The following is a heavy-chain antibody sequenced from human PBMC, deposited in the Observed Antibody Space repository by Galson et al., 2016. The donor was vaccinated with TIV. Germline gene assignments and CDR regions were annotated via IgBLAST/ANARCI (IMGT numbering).Heavy chain of an antibody. J-gene: IGHJ6*03. CDR3: ARVDKSYHMDV. V-gene: IGHV3-11*04. CDR1: GFSFSDNY. D-gene: IGHD3-16*02. CDR2: ISLSGSTI. Sequence: SLRLSCAASGFSFSDNYMSWIRQAPGKGLEWLSYISLSGSTIYYADSVKGRFTISRDKSKNTLYLQMNSLRAEDTALYYCARVDKSYHMDVWGKGTTVTVSS.